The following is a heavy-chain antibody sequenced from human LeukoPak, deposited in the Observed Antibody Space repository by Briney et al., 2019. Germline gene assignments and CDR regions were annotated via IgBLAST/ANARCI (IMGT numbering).Heavy chain of an antibody. V-gene: IGHV3-30*18. Sequence: HPGGSLRLSCAASGFTFSSYGMHWVRQAPGKGLEWVAVISYDGSNKYYADSVKGRFTISRDNSKNTLYLQMNSLRAEDTAVYYCANTRVPWGSGSRMISLGQMDVWGQGTTVTVSS. CDR1: GFTFSSYG. CDR2: ISYDGSNK. D-gene: IGHD3-10*01. J-gene: IGHJ6*02. CDR3: ANTRVPWGSGSRMISLGQMDV.